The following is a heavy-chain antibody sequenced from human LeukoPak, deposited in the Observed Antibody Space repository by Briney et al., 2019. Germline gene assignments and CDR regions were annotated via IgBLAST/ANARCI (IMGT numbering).Heavy chain of an antibody. D-gene: IGHD3-9*01. CDR2: IRTTAEGAKYA. J-gene: IGHJ4*02. Sequence: GGSLRLSCATSGFSFTDYPMNWVRQAPGKGLEWISNIRTTAEGAKYAYYADSVKGRVTISRDDGKNTLYLHMNSLRDDDTAVYYCEADQRYAFDYWGQGILVTVSS. CDR3: EADQRYAFDY. V-gene: IGHV3-48*02. CDR1: GFSFTDYP.